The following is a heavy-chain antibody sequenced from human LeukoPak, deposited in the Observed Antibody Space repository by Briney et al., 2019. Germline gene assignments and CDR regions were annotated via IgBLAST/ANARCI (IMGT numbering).Heavy chain of an antibody. V-gene: IGHV4-59*11. D-gene: IGHD2-2*01. J-gene: IGHJ6*03. Sequence: SETLSLTCTVSGGSISSHYWSWIRQPPGKGLEWTGYIYYSGSTNYNPSLKSRVTISVDTSKNQFSLKLSSVTAADTAVYYCARSIVVVPAAKGGFSALNYYYMDVWGKGTTVTVSS. CDR2: IYYSGST. CDR1: GGSISSHY. CDR3: ARSIVVVPAAKGGFSALNYYYMDV.